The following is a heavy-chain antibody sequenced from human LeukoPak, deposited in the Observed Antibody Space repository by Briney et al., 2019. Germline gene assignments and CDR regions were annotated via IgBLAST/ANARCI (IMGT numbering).Heavy chain of an antibody. CDR1: GFTFSSYA. J-gene: IGHJ3*02. D-gene: IGHD6-6*01. V-gene: IGHV3-30*14. Sequence: PGGSLRLSCAASGFTFSSYAMHWVRQAPGKGLEWVAVISYDGSNKYYADSVKGRFTISRDNSKNTLYLQMNSLRAEDTAVYYCPKGNFKYSSSGDAFDIWGQGTMVTVSS. CDR2: ISYDGSNK. CDR3: PKGNFKYSSSGDAFDI.